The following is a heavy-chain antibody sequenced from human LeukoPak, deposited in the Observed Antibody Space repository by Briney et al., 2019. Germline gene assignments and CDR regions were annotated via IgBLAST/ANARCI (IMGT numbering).Heavy chain of an antibody. CDR3: ARDAGNSGYGCDL. CDR2: IRSTGDT. J-gene: IGHJ5*02. D-gene: IGHD5-12*01. Sequence: GGSLRLSCAASGFIFSQYSINWVRQAPGKGLEWVSHIRSTGDTFYADSVKGRFTISRDNARNSLYLQMNSLGAEDTAMYYCARDAGNSGYGCDLWGQGTLVTVSS. V-gene: IGHV3-48*01. CDR1: GFIFSQYS.